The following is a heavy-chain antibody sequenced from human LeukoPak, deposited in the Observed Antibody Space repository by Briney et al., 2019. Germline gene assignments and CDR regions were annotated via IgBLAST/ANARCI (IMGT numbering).Heavy chain of an antibody. D-gene: IGHD4-23*01. V-gene: IGHV4-4*02. CDR3: ARAGKTTVVNPLGYDAFDI. J-gene: IGHJ3*02. CDR1: GGSISSNNW. CDR2: SDRSGST. Sequence: AETLTLTCAVSGGSISSNNWWRWRHPPPGEGLEWTGESDRSGSTNYNPSLKSRVTISVDKSKNQFSLKLSSVTAADTAVYYCARAGKTTVVNPLGYDAFDIWGQGTMVTVSS.